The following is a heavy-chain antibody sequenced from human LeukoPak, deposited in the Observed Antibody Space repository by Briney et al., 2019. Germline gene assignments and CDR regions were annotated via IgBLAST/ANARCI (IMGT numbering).Heavy chain of an antibody. CDR3: ARDVDSGWYYGY. CDR2: INPNSGGT. CDR1: GHTFTGNY. D-gene: IGHD6-19*01. V-gene: IGHV1-2*02. Sequence: ASVKVSCKASGHTFTGNYKHWVRQVPGQGLEWMGWINPNSGGTNYAQKFQDRVTMTRDTSISTAYMELSRLTSDDTAVYYCARDVDSGWYYGYWGQGTLVTVSS. J-gene: IGHJ4*02.